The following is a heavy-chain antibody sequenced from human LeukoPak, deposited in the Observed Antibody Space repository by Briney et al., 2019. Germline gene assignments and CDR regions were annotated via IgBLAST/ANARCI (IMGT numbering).Heavy chain of an antibody. D-gene: IGHD1-26*01. CDR2: INPSGGST. CDR3: ATSGSYYTDSDAFDI. V-gene: IGHV1-46*01. J-gene: IGHJ3*02. CDR1: GYTFTSYY. Sequence: ASVKVSCKASGYTFTSYYMHWVRQAPGQGLEWMGIINPSGGSTSYAQKFQGRVTMTRDTSTSTVYMELSSLRSEDTAVYYCATSGSYYTDSDAFDIWGQGTMVTVSS.